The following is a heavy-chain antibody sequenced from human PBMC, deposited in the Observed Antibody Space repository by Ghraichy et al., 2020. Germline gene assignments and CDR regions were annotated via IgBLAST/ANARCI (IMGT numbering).Heavy chain of an antibody. CDR3: ARQSGGYYRYYFDY. CDR2: IYYSKST. Sequence: SETLSLTCTVSGGSISSSSYYWGWIRQPPGKGLEWIGSIYYSKSTYYNPSLKSRVTISVDTSKNQFSLKLSSMTAADTAVYYCARQSGGYYRYYFDYWGQGTLVTVSS. V-gene: IGHV4-39*01. CDR1: GGSISSSSYY. J-gene: IGHJ4*02. D-gene: IGHD3-22*01.